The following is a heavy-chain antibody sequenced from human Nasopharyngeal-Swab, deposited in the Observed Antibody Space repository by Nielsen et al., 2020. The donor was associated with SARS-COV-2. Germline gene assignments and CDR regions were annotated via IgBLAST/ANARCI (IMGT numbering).Heavy chain of an antibody. V-gene: IGHV3-23*01. J-gene: IGHJ6*02. D-gene: IGHD6-13*01. CDR3: AKDQGGSSWYGGAYYYGMDV. CDR2: ISGSGGST. Sequence: VCQAPGKGLEWVSAISGSGGSTYYADSVKGRFTISRDNSKNTLYLQMNSLRAEDTAVYYCAKDQGGSSWYGGAYYYGMDVWGQGTTVTVSS.